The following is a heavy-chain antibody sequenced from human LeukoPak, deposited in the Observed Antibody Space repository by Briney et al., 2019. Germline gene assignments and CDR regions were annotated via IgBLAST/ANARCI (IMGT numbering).Heavy chain of an antibody. Sequence: PGGSLRLSCAASGFTVSSNYMSWVRQAPGRGLEWVSLIYSGGSTDYADSVKGRFTISRDNAKNSLYLQMNSLRAEDTAVYYCARDMRTTTVTTYWGQGTLVTVSS. CDR2: IYSGGST. D-gene: IGHD4-17*01. CDR3: ARDMRTTTVTTY. V-gene: IGHV3-66*01. CDR1: GFTVSSNY. J-gene: IGHJ4*02.